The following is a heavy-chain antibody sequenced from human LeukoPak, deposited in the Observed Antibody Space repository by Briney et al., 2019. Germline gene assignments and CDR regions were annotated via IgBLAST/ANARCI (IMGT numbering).Heavy chain of an antibody. CDR2: ISYDGSNK. CDR1: GFTFSSYA. Sequence: GGSLRLSCAASGFTFSSYAMHWVRQAPGKGLEWVAVISYDGSNKYYADSVKGRFTISRDNSKNTLYLQMNRLRAEDTAVYYCARDPTTVTTGDWFDPWGQGTLVTVSS. CDR3: ARDPTTVTTGDWFDP. V-gene: IGHV3-30*04. D-gene: IGHD4-17*01. J-gene: IGHJ5*02.